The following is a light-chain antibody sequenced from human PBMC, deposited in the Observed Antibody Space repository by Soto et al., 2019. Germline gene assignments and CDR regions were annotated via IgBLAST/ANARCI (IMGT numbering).Light chain of an antibody. Sequence: DIQMTQSPSSLSASVGDRVTITCRASQSISSYLNWYQQKPGKAPKLLIYAASSLQSGVPSRFSGSGSGTDFNLTISSLQPEDFANYYCQQSYSTRITFGRGTRLEIK. V-gene: IGKV1-39*01. CDR2: AAS. J-gene: IGKJ5*01. CDR1: QSISSY. CDR3: QQSYSTRIT.